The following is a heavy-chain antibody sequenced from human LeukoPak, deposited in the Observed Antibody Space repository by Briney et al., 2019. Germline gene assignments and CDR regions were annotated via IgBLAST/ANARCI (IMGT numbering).Heavy chain of an antibody. J-gene: IGHJ5*02. CDR3: ARDRYYGSGSRWFDP. Sequence: GGSLRLSCAASGFTFSSYWMSWVRQAPGKGLEWVANIKQDGSEKYYVDSVKGRFTNSRDNAKNSLYLQMNSLRAEDTAVYYCARDRYYGSGSRWFDPWGQGTLVTVSS. CDR1: GFTFSSYW. V-gene: IGHV3-7*01. D-gene: IGHD3-10*01. CDR2: IKQDGSEK.